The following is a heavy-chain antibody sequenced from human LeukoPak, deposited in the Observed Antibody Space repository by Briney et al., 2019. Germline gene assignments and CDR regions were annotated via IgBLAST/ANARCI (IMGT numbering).Heavy chain of an antibody. Sequence: ASVKVSCKASGYTFTGYYMHWVRQAPGQGLEWMGWINPNSGGTNYAQKFQGRVTMTRDTSISTAYMELSRLRSDDTAVYYCARLKIAARVFDYWGQGTLVTVSS. V-gene: IGHV1-2*02. CDR3: ARLKIAARVFDY. CDR2: INPNSGGT. D-gene: IGHD6-6*01. CDR1: GYTFTGYY. J-gene: IGHJ4*02.